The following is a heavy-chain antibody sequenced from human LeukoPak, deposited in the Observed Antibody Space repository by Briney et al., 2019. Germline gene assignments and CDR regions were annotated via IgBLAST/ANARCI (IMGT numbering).Heavy chain of an antibody. CDR1: GYTFTSYY. CDR2: MNPNSGNT. J-gene: IGHJ6*03. D-gene: IGHD5-18*01. CDR3: ARLGYSYGESYYYMDV. Sequence: ASVKVSCKASGYTFTSYYMHWVRQARGQGLEWMGWMNPNSGNTGYAQKFQGRVTITRNTSISTAYMELSSLRSEDTAAYYCARLGYSYGESYYYMDVWGKGTTVTVSS. V-gene: IGHV1-8*01.